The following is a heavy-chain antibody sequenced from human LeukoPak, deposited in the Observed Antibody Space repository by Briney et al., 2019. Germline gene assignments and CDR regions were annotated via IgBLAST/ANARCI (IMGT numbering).Heavy chain of an antibody. V-gene: IGHV1-18*01. CDR2: ISAYNGNT. CDR3: ARDPLAGIKNDAFDI. CDR1: GYTFSSYG. J-gene: IGHJ3*02. D-gene: IGHD6-19*01. Sequence: ASVKDSCKSSGYTFSSYGINWVRPAPGQGLAWMGGISAYNGNTNYAQKVQGRVTMTTDTPTSTVYTELRSLRSDDTAVYYCARDPLAGIKNDAFDIWGQGTKVAVSS.